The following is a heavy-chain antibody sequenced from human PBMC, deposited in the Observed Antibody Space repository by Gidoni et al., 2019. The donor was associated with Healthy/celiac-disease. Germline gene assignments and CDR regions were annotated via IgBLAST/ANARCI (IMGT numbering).Heavy chain of an antibody. V-gene: IGHV3-30-3*01. CDR1: GFTFSSYA. J-gene: IGHJ3*02. CDR2: ISYDGSNK. D-gene: IGHD3-10*01. Sequence: QVPLVGSGGGLVQPGGSLRLSLSASGFTFSSYAMHWGRQAPGKGREGVAVISYDGSNKYYADSVKGRFTISRDNSKNTLYLQMNSVRAEDTAVYYCAILSGSDALDIWGQGTMVTVSS. CDR3: AILSGSDALDI.